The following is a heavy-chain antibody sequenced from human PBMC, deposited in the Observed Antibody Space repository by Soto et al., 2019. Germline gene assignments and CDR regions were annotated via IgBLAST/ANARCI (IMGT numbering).Heavy chain of an antibody. J-gene: IGHJ4*02. D-gene: IGHD5-18*01. Sequence: QVQLQQWGAGLLKPSETLSLTCAVYGGSFSGYYWSWIRQPPGKGLEWIGEINHRGSTSYNPSLKSRVTISADTSKNHFSLKLNSVTAAATAVYYCARIQLWSYYFDSWGQGTLVTVSP. CDR3: ARIQLWSYYFDS. V-gene: IGHV4-34*01. CDR2: INHRGST. CDR1: GGSFSGYY.